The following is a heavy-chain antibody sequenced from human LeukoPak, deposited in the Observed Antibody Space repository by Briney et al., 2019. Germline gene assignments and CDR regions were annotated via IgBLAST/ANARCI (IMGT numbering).Heavy chain of an antibody. J-gene: IGHJ4*02. D-gene: IGHD6-13*01. Sequence: GGSLRLSCAASGFTFEDYAMHWVRQAPGKGLEWVSGSSWNSDSIVYADSWKGRFTISRDNAKNSLYLQMNSLRAEDTALYYCAKDMSSSWYGVAYWGQGTLVTVPS. V-gene: IGHV3-9*01. CDR2: SSWNSDSI. CDR1: GFTFEDYA. CDR3: AKDMSSSWYGVAY.